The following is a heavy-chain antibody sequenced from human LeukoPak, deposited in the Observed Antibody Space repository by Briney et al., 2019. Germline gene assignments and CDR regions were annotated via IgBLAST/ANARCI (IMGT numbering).Heavy chain of an antibody. J-gene: IGHJ4*02. D-gene: IGHD2-15*01. CDR3: ARDIGYCSGGSCYSQHYYFDY. CDR1: GYTFTSYG. V-gene: IGHV1-18*04. CDR2: ISAYNGNT. Sequence: GASVKVSCKASGYTFTSYGISWVRQAPGQGLEWMGWISAYNGNTNYAQKLQGRVTMTTDPSTSTAYMELRSLRSDDTAVYYCARDIGYCSGGSCYSQHYYFDYWGQGTLVTVSS.